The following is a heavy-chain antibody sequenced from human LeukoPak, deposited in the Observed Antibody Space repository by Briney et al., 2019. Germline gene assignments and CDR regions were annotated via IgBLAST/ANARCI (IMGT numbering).Heavy chain of an antibody. D-gene: IGHD3-10*01. V-gene: IGHV4-4*07. Sequence: TSETLSLTCTVSGDSISNYYWSWIRQPAGKGLEWIGRIYTSGSTNYNPSLKSRVTMSVDTSKNQFSLKLSSVTAADTAAYYCARVSLVRGAPDYYFDYWGQGTLVTVSS. CDR1: GDSISNYY. J-gene: IGHJ4*02. CDR3: ARVSLVRGAPDYYFDY. CDR2: IYTSGST.